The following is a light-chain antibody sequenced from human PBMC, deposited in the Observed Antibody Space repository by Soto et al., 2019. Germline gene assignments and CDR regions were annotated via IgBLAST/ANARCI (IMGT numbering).Light chain of an antibody. CDR1: QSLLHIAGETF. CDR2: EVF. CDR3: MQSTQLPPT. V-gene: IGKV2D-29*02. J-gene: IGKJ5*01. Sequence: DVVMTQTPLSLSVAPGQPASISCKSSQSLLHIAGETFLFWDLQKPCQSPQLLIYEVFTRVSGVPDRFSGSGSGTDFTLEISRVETDDVGIYYCMQSTQLPPTFGQGTRLDIK.